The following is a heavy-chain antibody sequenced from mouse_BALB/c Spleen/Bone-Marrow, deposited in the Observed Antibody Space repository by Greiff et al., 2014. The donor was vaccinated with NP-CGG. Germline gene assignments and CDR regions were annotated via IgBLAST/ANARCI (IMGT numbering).Heavy chain of an antibody. CDR1: GYIFTAYV. D-gene: IGHD2-3*01. V-gene: IGHV1-14*01. J-gene: IGHJ2*01. CDR3: AREGWLLRFDY. Sequence: EVKLQESGPELVKPGASVKMSCKASGYIFTAYVMHWVKQKPGQGLEWIGFFNPYNDDSNYNEKFKGKATLTSDKSSSTAYMELSSLTSEDSAVYYCAREGWLLRFDYWGQGTTLTVS. CDR2: FNPYNDDS.